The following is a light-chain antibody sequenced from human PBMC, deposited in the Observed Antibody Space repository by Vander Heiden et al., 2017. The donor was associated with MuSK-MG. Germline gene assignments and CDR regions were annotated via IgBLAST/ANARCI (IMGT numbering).Light chain of an antibody. V-gene: IGKV1-12*02. J-gene: IGKJ3*01. CDR3: QQAYSFRYT. Sequence: DIEMTQSPSSLSASVGDRVTITCRASQCISSWLAWYQQKPGRAPNLLIYATSSLQSGVPSRFSGSGSGTDFTLTISSLQPEDFATYYCQQAYSFRYTFGHGTKLDIK. CDR2: ATS. CDR1: QCISSW.